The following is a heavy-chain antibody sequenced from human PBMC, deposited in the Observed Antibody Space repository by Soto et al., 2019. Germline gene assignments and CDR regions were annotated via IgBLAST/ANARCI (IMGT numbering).Heavy chain of an antibody. Sequence: QVQLVESGGGVVQPGRSLRLSCAASGFTFSSYAMHWVRQAPGKGLEWVAVISYDGSNKYYADSVKGRFTISRDNSKNTVYLQMNSLRAEDTAVYYCARADTARDYYGMDVWGQGTTVTVSS. V-gene: IGHV3-30-3*01. D-gene: IGHD5-18*01. CDR3: ARADTARDYYGMDV. J-gene: IGHJ6*02. CDR2: ISYDGSNK. CDR1: GFTFSSYA.